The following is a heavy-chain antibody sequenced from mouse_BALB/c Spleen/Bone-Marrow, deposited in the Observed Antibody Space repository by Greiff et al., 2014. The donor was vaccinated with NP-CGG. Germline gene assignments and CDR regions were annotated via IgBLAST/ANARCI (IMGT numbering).Heavy chain of an antibody. Sequence: VQLQQSGPELVKPGASVKMSCKASGYSFTGYFMNWVMQSHGKSLEWIGRINPYNGDTFYNQKFKGKATLTVDKSSSTAHMELRSIASEDSAVYYCASSFITTAYYFDYWGQGTTLTVSS. CDR1: GYSFTGYF. J-gene: IGHJ2*01. D-gene: IGHD1-2*01. CDR2: INPYNGDT. CDR3: ASSFITTAYYFDY. V-gene: IGHV1-20*02.